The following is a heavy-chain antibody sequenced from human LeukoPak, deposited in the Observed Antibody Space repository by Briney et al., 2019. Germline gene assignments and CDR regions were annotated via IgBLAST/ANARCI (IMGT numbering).Heavy chain of an antibody. J-gene: IGHJ5*02. CDR2: IHASGST. D-gene: IGHD2-21*02. CDR1: GGSISSYY. Sequence: SETLSLTCTVSGGSISSYYWTWIRQPAGKGPEWIGRIHASGSTDYNPSLKSRVNMSVDTSKNQFSLKLNSVTAADTAVYYCARVTDPRYNWFDPWGQGTLVTVSS. CDR3: ARVTDPRYNWFDP. V-gene: IGHV4-4*07.